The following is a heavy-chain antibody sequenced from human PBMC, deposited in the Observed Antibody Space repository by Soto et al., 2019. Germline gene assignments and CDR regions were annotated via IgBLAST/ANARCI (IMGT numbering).Heavy chain of an antibody. J-gene: IGHJ6*02. CDR2: ISSSSSYI. CDR3: ARDSYDYGGNNQTYYYYGMDV. D-gene: IGHD4-17*01. CDR1: GFTFSSYS. Sequence: PGGSLRLSCAASGFTFSSYSMNWVRQAPGKGLEWVSSISSSSSYIYYADSVKGRFTISRDNAKNSLYLQMNSLRAEDTAVYYCARDSYDYGGNNQTYYYYGMDVWGQGTTVTVSS. V-gene: IGHV3-21*01.